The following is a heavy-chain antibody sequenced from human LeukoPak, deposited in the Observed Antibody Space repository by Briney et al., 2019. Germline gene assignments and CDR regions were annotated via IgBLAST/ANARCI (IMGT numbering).Heavy chain of an antibody. CDR2: IYHIGST. CDR1: GYSISRSYY. V-gene: IGHV4-38-2*01. D-gene: IGHD3-10*01. J-gene: IGHJ4*02. Sequence: PSETLSLTCGVSGYSISRSYYWAWLRQPPGKGLEWIGTIYHIGSTYYNPSLESRVTISVDTSKNEFSLNLSSVTAADTAVYFCARAGWIITSGIDYWGQGALVTVSS. CDR3: ARAGWIITSGIDY.